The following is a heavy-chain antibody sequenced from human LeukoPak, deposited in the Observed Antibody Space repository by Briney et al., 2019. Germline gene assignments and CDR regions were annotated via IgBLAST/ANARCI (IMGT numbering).Heavy chain of an antibody. CDR1: GYTLTELS. CDR3: ARDGHDYGAAGI. Sequence: ASVKVSCKVSGYTLTELSMHWVRQAPGQGLEWMGWISAYNGNTNYAQKLQGRVTMTTDTSTSTAYMELRSLRSDDTAVYYCARDGHDYGAAGIWGQGTMVTVSS. V-gene: IGHV1-18*01. D-gene: IGHD4-17*01. J-gene: IGHJ3*02. CDR2: ISAYNGNT.